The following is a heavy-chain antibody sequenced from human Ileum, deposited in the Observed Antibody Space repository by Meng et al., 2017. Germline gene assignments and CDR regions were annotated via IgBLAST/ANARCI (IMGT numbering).Heavy chain of an antibody. Sequence: QVQLRESGPGLVTPSGTLSLTCVVSGASIINFWWCSWVRQFPGKGLQWIGEIDYDGTTNYNPSLNSQVSISIDRSTNQFSLELTFVSAADTALYYCMEGDSAGYLKSWGQGTLVTVSS. CDR3: MEGDSAGYLKS. V-gene: IGHV4-4*02. J-gene: IGHJ4*02. D-gene: IGHD1-26*01. CDR1: GASIINFWW. CDR2: IDYDGTT.